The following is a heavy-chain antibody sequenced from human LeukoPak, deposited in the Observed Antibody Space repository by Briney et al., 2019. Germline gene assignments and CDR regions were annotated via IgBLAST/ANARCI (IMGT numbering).Heavy chain of an antibody. J-gene: IGHJ4*02. V-gene: IGHV3-23*01. CDR2: ISGSGGGT. Sequence: GGSLRLSCAVSGITLSNYAMSWVRQAPGKGPEWVAGISGSGGGTNYADSVKGRFTISRDNPKNTLYLQMNNLRADDTAVYFCAKRGVVIRVILVGFHKEAYYFDSWGQGALVTVSS. D-gene: IGHD3-22*01. CDR3: AKRGVVIRVILVGFHKEAYYFDS. CDR1: GITLSNYA.